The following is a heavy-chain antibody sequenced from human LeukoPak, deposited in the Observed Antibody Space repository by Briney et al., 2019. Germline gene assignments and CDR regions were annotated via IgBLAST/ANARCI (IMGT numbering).Heavy chain of an antibody. D-gene: IGHD3-10*02. CDR3: XXLGITMIGGV. CDR1: XFTFSSYE. CDR2: ISSSGSTI. J-gene: IGHJ6*04. V-gene: IGHV3-48*03. Sequence: CAXSXFTFSSYEMNWVRQAPGKGLEWVSYISSSGSTIYYADSVKGRFTISRDNAKNSLYLQMNSLRAEDTAVYYCXXLGITMIGGVWGKGTTVTISS.